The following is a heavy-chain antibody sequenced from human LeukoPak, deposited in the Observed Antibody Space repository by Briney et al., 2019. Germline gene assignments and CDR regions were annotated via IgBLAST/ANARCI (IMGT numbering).Heavy chain of an antibody. Sequence: SVKVSCKTFGGTFRTHIFSWVRQAPGQGLEWMGKITPVINSAKYSQKFRDRLTITGDSSTGTAYMELSSLTPEDTALFYCTRVNLRGSQYNWFDPWGQGTLVIVSS. V-gene: IGHV1-69*08. J-gene: IGHJ5*02. CDR2: ITPVINSA. D-gene: IGHD1-26*01. CDR1: GGTFRTHI. CDR3: TRVNLRGSQYNWFDP.